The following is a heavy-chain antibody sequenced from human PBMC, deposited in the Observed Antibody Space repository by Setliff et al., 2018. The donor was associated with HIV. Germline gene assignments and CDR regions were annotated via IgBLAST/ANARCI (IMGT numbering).Heavy chain of an antibody. CDR1: GFTFSTYW. J-gene: IGHJ4*02. CDR3: ARDVSWRVRTYIDY. CDR2: IKQDGSEK. D-gene: IGHD3-3*01. V-gene: IGHV3-7*01. Sequence: GGSLRLSCAASGFTFSTYWMSWVRQAPGKGPEWVANIKQDGSEKNYMDSVKGRFTISRDNAKNSLYLQMNSLTAEDTAVYYCARDVSWRVRTYIDYWGQGALVTVSS.